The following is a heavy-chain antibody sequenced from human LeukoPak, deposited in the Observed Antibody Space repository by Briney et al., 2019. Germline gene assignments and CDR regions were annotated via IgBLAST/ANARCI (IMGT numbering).Heavy chain of an antibody. D-gene: IGHD6-13*01. J-gene: IGHJ4*02. CDR3: AKVPKGGYFDY. V-gene: IGHV3-48*04. CDR2: ISSSSSTI. CDR1: GLTFSSYS. Sequence: GGSLRLSCAASGLTFSSYSMNWVRQAPGKGLEWVSYISSSSSTIYYADSVKGRFTISRDNAKNSLYLQMNSLRAEDTAVYYCAKVPKGGYFDYWGQGTLVTVSS.